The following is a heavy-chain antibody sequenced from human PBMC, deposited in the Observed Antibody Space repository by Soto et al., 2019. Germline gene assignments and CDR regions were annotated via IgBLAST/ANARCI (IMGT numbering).Heavy chain of an antibody. CDR1: AFTLSKFV. D-gene: IGHD1-7*01. CDR2: TSNDGSNT. CDR3: ARGNLVV. J-gene: IGHJ6*01. Sequence: QVQVVESGGGVVQPGKSLRLSCAASAFTLSKFVMHWVRQAPGRGLEWVAVTSNDGSNTFYADSVKGRFTISRDNSKNTVYLQMNSLRTEDTAVYYCARGNLVVWGQGTTVTVSS. V-gene: IGHV3-30-3*01.